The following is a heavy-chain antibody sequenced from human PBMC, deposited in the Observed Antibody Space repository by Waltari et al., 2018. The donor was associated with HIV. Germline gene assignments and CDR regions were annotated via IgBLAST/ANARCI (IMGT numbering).Heavy chain of an antibody. CDR2: IHYDGLNK. Sequence: QVQLLESGGGVVPPGGSLTLPCAASGFTFRKYGIHWVRQASGKGLEWMAFIHYDGLNKDSADSVKGRFTISRDNSKNTVYLHMNSLRAEDTAVYYCVKTGVGGRFFHYWGQGTLVTVSS. V-gene: IGHV3-30*02. J-gene: IGHJ4*02. CDR1: GFTFRKYG. D-gene: IGHD1-26*01. CDR3: VKTGVGGRFFHY.